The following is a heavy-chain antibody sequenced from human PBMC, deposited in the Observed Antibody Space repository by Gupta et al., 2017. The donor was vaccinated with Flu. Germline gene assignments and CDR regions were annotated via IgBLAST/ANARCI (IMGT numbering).Heavy chain of an antibody. CDR2: IIPIFGTA. J-gene: IGHJ3*02. D-gene: IGHD4-17*01. Sequence: QVQLVQSGAEVKKPGSSVKVSCKASGGTFSSYAISWVRQAPGQGLEWMGGIIPIFGTANYAQKFQGRVTITADESTSTAYMELSSLRSEDTAVYYCARTRGLAYMTTVVTREDDAFDIWGQGTMVTVSS. V-gene: IGHV1-69*01. CDR1: GGTFSSYA. CDR3: ARTRGLAYMTTVVTREDDAFDI.